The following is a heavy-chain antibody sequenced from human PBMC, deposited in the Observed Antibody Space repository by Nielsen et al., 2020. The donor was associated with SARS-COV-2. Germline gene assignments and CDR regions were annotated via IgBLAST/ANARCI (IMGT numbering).Heavy chain of an antibody. Sequence: ASVKVSCKASGYTFTSYAMNWVRQAPGQGLEWMGWINTNTGNPTYAQGFTGRFVFSLDTSVSTAYLQISSLKAEDTAVYYCARLRHYYGSGSPPTNHYYYYGMDVWGQGTTVTVSS. D-gene: IGHD3-10*01. CDR3: ARLRHYYGSGSPPTNHYYYYGMDV. V-gene: IGHV7-4-1*02. J-gene: IGHJ6*02. CDR2: INTNTGNP. CDR1: GYTFTSYA.